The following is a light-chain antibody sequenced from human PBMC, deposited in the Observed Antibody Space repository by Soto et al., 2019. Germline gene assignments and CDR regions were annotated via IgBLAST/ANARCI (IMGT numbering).Light chain of an antibody. V-gene: IGKV3-20*01. CDR3: QQYNSYST. CDR1: QSVDNSH. J-gene: IGKJ4*01. Sequence: ETVLTQSPGTLYFSPGERATLSCRASQSVDNSHVAWYQQRRGLPPRLLIYGASNRATGIPDRFSGSGSGTEFTLTISSLQSEDFAVYYCQQYNSYSTFGGGTKVDIK. CDR2: GAS.